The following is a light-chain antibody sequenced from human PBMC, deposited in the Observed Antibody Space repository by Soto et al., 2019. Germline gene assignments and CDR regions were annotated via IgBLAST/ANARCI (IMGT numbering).Light chain of an antibody. CDR3: QQYYGTPYT. V-gene: IGKV4-1*01. Sequence: DIVMTQSPDSLAVSLGERATINCMSSQSGLYSSNYKNYLAWYQQKPGQPPKLLIYWASTRESGVPDRFSGSGSGTHFTLTISSLQAEDVAVYYCQQYYGTPYTFGQGTKLEIK. CDR1: QSGLYSSNYKNY. CDR2: WAS. J-gene: IGKJ2*01.